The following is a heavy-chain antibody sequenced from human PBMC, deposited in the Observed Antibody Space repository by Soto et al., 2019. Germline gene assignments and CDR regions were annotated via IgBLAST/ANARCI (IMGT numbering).Heavy chain of an antibody. V-gene: IGHV1-69*04. Sequence: SVKVSCKASGGTFSSYTISWVRQAPGQGLEWMGRIIPILGIANYAQKFQGRVTIPAHKSTSTAYMELSSLRSEDTAVYYCARDQTGYDPTSYYYYLALWGKGTTVTGSS. CDR1: GGTFSSYT. J-gene: IGHJ6*03. D-gene: IGHD3-9*01. CDR2: IIPILGIA. CDR3: ARDQTGYDPTSYYYYLAL.